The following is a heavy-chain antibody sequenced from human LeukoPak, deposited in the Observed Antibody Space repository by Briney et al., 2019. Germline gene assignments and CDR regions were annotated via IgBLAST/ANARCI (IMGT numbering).Heavy chain of an antibody. D-gene: IGHD3-10*01. CDR3: ARVATMVRGVIPTLRY. CDR2: INTNTGNP. V-gene: IGHV7-4-1*02. CDR1: GYTFTSYY. J-gene: IGHJ4*02. Sequence: ASVKVSCKASGYTFTSYYMHWVRQAPGQGLEWMGWINTNTGNPTYAQGFTGRFVFSLDTSVSTAYLQISSLKAEDTAVYYCARVATMVRGVIPTLRYWGQGTLVTVSS.